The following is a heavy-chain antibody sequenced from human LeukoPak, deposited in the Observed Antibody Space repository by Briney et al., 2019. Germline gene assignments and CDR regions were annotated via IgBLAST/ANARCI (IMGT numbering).Heavy chain of an antibody. CDR3: ARGDIVATITHFDY. CDR2: IYYSGST. D-gene: IGHD5-12*01. V-gene: IGHV4-59*08. J-gene: IGHJ4*02. CDR1: GGSISSYY. Sequence: SETLPLTCTVSGGSISSYYWSWIRQPPGKGLEWTGYIYYSGSTNYNPSLKSRVTISVDTSKNQISLKLSSVTAADTAVYYCARGDIVATITHFDYWGQGTLVTVSS.